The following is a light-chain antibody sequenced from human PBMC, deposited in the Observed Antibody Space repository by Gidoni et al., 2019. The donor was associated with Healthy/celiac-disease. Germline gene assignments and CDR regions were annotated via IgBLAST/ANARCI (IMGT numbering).Light chain of an antibody. Sequence: DLVMNQSPLSLPVTPGQPASISCRSSQSLLHSNGYNYLDWDLQKPVQSPQLMIYLGSNRASVVPDRCSGSGSVTDFTLKISRVEAEDVGVYYCMQALQIPPAFGGGTKVEIK. CDR3: MQALQIPPA. V-gene: IGKV2-28*01. CDR2: LGS. CDR1: QSLLHSNGYNY. J-gene: IGKJ4*01.